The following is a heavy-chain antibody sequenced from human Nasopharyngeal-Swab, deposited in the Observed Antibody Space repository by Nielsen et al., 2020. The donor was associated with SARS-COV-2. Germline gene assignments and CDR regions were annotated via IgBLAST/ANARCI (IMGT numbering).Heavy chain of an antibody. CDR2: ISYDGSNK. Sequence: GESLKISCAASGFTFSSYGMHWVRQAPGKGLVWVAVISYDGSNKYYADSVKGRFTISRDNSKNTLYLQMNSLRAEDTAVYYCAKRSDYDFWSGGLYYYYYGMDVWGQGTTVTVSS. CDR3: AKRSDYDFWSGGLYYYYYGMDV. D-gene: IGHD3-3*01. CDR1: GFTFSSYG. V-gene: IGHV3-30*18. J-gene: IGHJ6*02.